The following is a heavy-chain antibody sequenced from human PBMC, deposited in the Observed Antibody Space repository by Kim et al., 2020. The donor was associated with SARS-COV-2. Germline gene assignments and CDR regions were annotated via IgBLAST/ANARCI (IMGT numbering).Heavy chain of an antibody. CDR2: INTNTGNP. CDR1: GYTFTSYA. CDR3: ARSTRSSSWYQNYYYYGMDV. J-gene: IGHJ6*02. Sequence: ASVKVSCKASGYTFTSYAMNWVRQAPGQGLEWMGWINTNTGNPTYPQGFTGRFVFSLDTSVSTAYLQISSLKAEDTAVYYCARSTRSSSWYQNYYYYGMDVWGQGTTVTVSS. D-gene: IGHD6-13*01. V-gene: IGHV7-4-1*02.